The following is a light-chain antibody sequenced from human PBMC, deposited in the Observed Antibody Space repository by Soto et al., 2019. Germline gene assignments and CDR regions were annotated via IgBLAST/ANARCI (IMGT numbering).Light chain of an antibody. CDR2: EVS. J-gene: IGLJ2*01. Sequence: QSVLTQPASVSGSPGQSITISCTGTSSDVGSFDLVSWHQQHPGKAPKLLIYEVSQRPSGISNRFSGSKSGNTASLTISGLQAEDEADYYCCSYASSSNVVFGGGTKLTVL. CDR1: SSDVGSFDL. V-gene: IGLV2-23*02. CDR3: CSYASSSNVV.